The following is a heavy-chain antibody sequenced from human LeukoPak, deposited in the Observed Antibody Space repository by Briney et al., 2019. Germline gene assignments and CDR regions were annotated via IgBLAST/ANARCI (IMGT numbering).Heavy chain of an antibody. CDR1: GGTFSSYA. V-gene: IGHV1-69*05. J-gene: IGHJ4*02. CDR2: IIPIFGTA. CDR3: ARAGVGHYYGSGSSSPYYYFDY. D-gene: IGHD3-10*01. Sequence: ASVKVSCKASGGTFSSYAISWVRQAPGQGLEWMGGIIPIFGTANYAQKFQGRVTITTDESTSTVYMELSSLRSEDTAVYYCARAGVGHYYGSGSSSPYYYFDYWGQGTLVTVSS.